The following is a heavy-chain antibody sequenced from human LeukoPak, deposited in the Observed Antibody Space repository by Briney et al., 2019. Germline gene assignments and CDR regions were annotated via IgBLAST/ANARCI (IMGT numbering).Heavy chain of an antibody. Sequence: SETLSLTCAVSGGSISSGGYSWSWIRQHPGKGLEWIGYIYYSGSTYYNPSLKSRVTISVDTSKNQFSLKLSSVTAADTAVYYCAGGGLRFLEWSAAYYYYGMDVWGQGTTVTVSS. CDR1: GGSISSGGYS. D-gene: IGHD3-3*01. J-gene: IGHJ6*02. V-gene: IGHV4-31*11. CDR3: AGGGLRFLEWSAAYYYYGMDV. CDR2: IYYSGST.